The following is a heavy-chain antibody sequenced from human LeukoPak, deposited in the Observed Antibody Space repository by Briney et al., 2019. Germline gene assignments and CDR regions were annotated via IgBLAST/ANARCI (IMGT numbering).Heavy chain of an antibody. V-gene: IGHV4-34*01. CDR1: GGSFSGYY. Sequence: PSETLSLTCAVYGGSFSGYYWSWIRQPPGKGLEWIGGINHSGSTNYNPSLKSRVTISVDTSKNQFSLKLSSVTAADTAVYYCARGRDTAMVTGWFDPWGQGTLVTVSS. CDR2: INHSGST. CDR3: ARGRDTAMVTGWFDP. J-gene: IGHJ5*02. D-gene: IGHD5-18*01.